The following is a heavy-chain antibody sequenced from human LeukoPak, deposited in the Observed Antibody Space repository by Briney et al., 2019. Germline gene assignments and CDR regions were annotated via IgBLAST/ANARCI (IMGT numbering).Heavy chain of an antibody. CDR2: ISGSGGST. D-gene: IGHD2-2*01. Sequence: PGGSLRLSCAASGFTFSSYAMSWVRQAPGKGLEWVSAISGSGGSTYYADSVKGRFTISRDNSKNTLYVQMNSLRAEDTAVYYCARGRRSGGYCSSTSCSSNWFDPWGQGTLVTVSS. J-gene: IGHJ5*02. CDR1: GFTFSSYA. V-gene: IGHV3-23*01. CDR3: ARGRRSGGYCSSTSCSSNWFDP.